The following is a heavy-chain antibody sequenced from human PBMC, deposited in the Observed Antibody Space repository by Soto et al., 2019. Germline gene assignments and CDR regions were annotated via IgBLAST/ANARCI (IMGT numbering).Heavy chain of an antibody. D-gene: IGHD6-13*01. V-gene: IGHV1-46*03. CDR1: GYTFTSYY. Sequence: ASVKVSCKASGYTFTSYYMHWVRQAPGQGLEWMGIINPSGGSTSYAQKFQGRVTMTRDTSTSTVYMELSSLRSEDTAVYYCARDLRVIAALRYYYYYMDVWGKGTTVTVSS. CDR3: ARDLRVIAALRYYYYYMDV. J-gene: IGHJ6*03. CDR2: INPSGGST.